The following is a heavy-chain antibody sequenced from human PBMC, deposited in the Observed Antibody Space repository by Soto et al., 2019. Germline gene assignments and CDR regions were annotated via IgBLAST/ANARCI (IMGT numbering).Heavy chain of an antibody. D-gene: IGHD2-2*01. CDR3: ARDTRVVVVPAARTGRVDFDI. CDR2: ISAYNGNT. CDR1: GYTFTSYG. Sequence: ASVKVSCKASGYTFTSYGMSWVRQAPGQGLEWMGWISAYNGNTNYAQKLQGRVTMTTDTSTSTAYMELRSLRSDDTAVYYCARDTRVVVVPAARTGRVDFDIWGQGTMVTVSS. J-gene: IGHJ3*02. V-gene: IGHV1-18*01.